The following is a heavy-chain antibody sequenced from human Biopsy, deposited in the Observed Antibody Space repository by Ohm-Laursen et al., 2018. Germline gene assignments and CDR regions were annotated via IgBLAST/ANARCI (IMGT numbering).Heavy chain of an antibody. Sequence: GSLRPSCAASGFTFSGYAMSWVRQGPEKGLEWVSVVTGSGRSTYYTDSVKGRFSISRDNSKNTLYLQMNSLRVEDTAVYYCAKGRSGGTGHGNWFDPWGQGTLVIVSS. CDR2: VTGSGRST. CDR1: GFTFSGYA. V-gene: IGHV3-23*01. D-gene: IGHD3-10*01. J-gene: IGHJ5*02. CDR3: AKGRSGGTGHGNWFDP.